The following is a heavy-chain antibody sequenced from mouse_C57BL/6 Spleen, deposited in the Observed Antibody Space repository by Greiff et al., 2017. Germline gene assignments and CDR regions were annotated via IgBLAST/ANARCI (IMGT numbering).Heavy chain of an antibody. CDR3: AREGIYDGNYWFAY. Sequence: QVQLQQSGAELMKPGASVKLSCKATGYTFTGYWIEWVKQRPGHGLEWIGEILPARGSNNYNEKFKGKATFTADTSSNTAYMQLSSLTTEDSAIYYCAREGIYDGNYWFAYWGQGTLVTVSA. CDR1: GYTFTGYW. D-gene: IGHD2-1*01. CDR2: ILPARGSN. V-gene: IGHV1-9*01. J-gene: IGHJ3*01.